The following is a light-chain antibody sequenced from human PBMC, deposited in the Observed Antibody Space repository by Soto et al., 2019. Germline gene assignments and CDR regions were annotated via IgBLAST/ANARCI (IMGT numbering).Light chain of an antibody. J-gene: IGLJ1*01. CDR1: SSDVGNYNF. CDR2: EGG. CDR3: CSYAGISTYV. Sequence: QSALTQPASVSGSPGQSITISCTGTSSDVGNYNFVYWYQQHPGKAPKLMISEGGKRPSGVSDRFSGSKSGNTASLTISGLQAEDEADYYCCSYAGISTYVFGPGTKVTVL. V-gene: IGLV2-23*01.